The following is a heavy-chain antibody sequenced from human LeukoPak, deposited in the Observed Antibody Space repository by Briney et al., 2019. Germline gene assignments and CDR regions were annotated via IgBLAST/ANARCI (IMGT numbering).Heavy chain of an antibody. J-gene: IGHJ4*02. Sequence: GGSLRLSCAASGFTFSSYAMHWVRQAPGKGLEWVAVISYDGSNKYYADSVKGRFTISRDNAKNSLYLQMNSLRAEDTAVYYCARDRTTSSSGWYFDYWGQGTLVTVSS. CDR3: ARDRTTSSSGWYFDY. D-gene: IGHD6-19*01. CDR1: GFTFSSYA. CDR2: ISYDGSNK. V-gene: IGHV3-30-3*01.